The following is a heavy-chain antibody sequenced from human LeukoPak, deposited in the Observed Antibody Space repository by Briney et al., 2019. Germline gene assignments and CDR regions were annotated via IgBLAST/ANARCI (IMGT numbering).Heavy chain of an antibody. CDR2: INPSGGST. CDR1: GYTFTSYY. D-gene: IGHD3-22*01. J-gene: IGHJ4*02. CDR3: ARVGSSGYSDY. V-gene: IGHV1-46*01. Sequence: ASVKVSCKASGYTFTSYYMHWVRQAPGQGLEWMRIINPSGGSTSYAQKFQARVTMTRDMSTSTVYMEMSSMRSEDTAVYYCARVGSSGYSDYWGQGTLVTVSS.